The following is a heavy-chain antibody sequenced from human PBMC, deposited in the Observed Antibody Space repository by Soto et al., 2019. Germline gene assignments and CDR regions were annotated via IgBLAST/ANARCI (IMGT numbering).Heavy chain of an antibody. CDR2: INGDGSHT. V-gene: IGHV3-74*01. CDR1: GFTFSNYW. J-gene: IGHJ4*01. CDR3: ARNQPPTDKEFDY. Sequence: GGSLRLSCAASGFTFSNYWMHWFRQAPGKGLVWVSHINGDGSHTTYADSVKGRLTISRDNAENTLYLQMNSLRAEDTAVYYCARNQPPTDKEFDYGGHATLATVPS.